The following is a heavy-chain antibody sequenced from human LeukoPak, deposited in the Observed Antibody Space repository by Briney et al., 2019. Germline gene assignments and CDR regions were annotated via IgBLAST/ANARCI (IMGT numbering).Heavy chain of an antibody. CDR3: AGRLEEIAVVAAAAHNGAEYFQQ. Sequence: SETLSLTCTVSGGSISSYYWSWIRQPPGKGLEWIGSLYFSGNTYYNPSLKSRVTISVDTSKNQISLRLSSVTAADTAVYYCAGRLEEIAVVAAAAHNGAEYFQQWGQGTLVTVTS. J-gene: IGHJ1*01. CDR2: LYFSGNT. V-gene: IGHV4-59*04. D-gene: IGHD2-15*01. CDR1: GGSISSYY.